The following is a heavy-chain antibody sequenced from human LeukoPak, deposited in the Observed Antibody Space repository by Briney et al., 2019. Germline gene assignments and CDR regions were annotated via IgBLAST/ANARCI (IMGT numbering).Heavy chain of an antibody. CDR1: GFTFSSYG. D-gene: IGHD3-22*01. CDR3: AKGPHYYDSSGYQDY. J-gene: IGHJ4*02. CDR2: LSYDGSNK. V-gene: IGHV3-30*18. Sequence: GRSLSVSCAASGFTFSSYGMHWVRQAPGKGLEWVAVLSYDGSNKYYADSVKGRFTISRDNSKNTLYLQMNSLRAEDTAVYYCAKGPHYYDSSGYQDYWGQGTLVTVSS.